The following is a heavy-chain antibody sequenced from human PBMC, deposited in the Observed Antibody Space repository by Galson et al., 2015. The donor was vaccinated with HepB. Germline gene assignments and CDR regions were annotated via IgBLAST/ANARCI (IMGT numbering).Heavy chain of an antibody. CDR1: GFTFSSYA. V-gene: IGHV3-30*04. Sequence: SLRLSCAASGFTFSSYAMHWVRQAPGKGLEWVAVISYDGSNKYYADSVKGRFTISRDNSKNTLYLQMNSLRAEDTAVYYCARAGDSSWYHYYYYGMDVWGQGTTVTVSS. J-gene: IGHJ6*02. D-gene: IGHD6-13*01. CDR3: ARAGDSSWYHYYYYGMDV. CDR2: ISYDGSNK.